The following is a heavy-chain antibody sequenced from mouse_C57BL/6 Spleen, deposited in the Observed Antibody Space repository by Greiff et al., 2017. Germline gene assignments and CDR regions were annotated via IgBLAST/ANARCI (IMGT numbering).Heavy chain of an antibody. CDR2: IDPSDSET. CDR3: ARRGKLDYYAMDY. CDR1: GYTFTSYW. D-gene: IGHD4-1*01. V-gene: IGHV1-52*01. Sequence: VQLQQPGAELVRPGSSVKLSCKASGYTFTSYWMHWVKQRPIQGLEWIGNIDPSDSETHYNQKFKDKATLTVDKSSSTAYMQLSSLTSEDSAVYYCARRGKLDYYAMDYWGQGTSVTVSS. J-gene: IGHJ4*01.